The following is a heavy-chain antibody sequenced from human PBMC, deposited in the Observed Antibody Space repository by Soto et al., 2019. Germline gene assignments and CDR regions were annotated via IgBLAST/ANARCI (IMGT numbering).Heavy chain of an antibody. J-gene: IGHJ5*02. CDR3: ARLMVVRGVIVDL. D-gene: IGHD3-10*01. V-gene: IGHV3-74*01. Sequence: GGSLRLSCAGFGFTFRDYWMDWVRQAPGEGLVWVSRINSDGSSTNYGDSVKGRFTVSRDNAENTMYLQMNSLRADDSAVYYCARLMVVRGVIVDLWGPGTLVTVS. CDR2: INSDGSST. CDR1: GFTFRDYW.